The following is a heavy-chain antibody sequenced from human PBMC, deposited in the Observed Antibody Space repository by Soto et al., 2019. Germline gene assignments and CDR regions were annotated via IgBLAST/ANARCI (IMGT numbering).Heavy chain of an antibody. CDR1: GGTFRSFINYP. CDR2: IVPNVGTV. D-gene: IGHD2-21*01. CDR3: ARATLSHSADSGGDDSYFHGMDV. J-gene: IGHJ6*02. Sequence: SVKVSWPSSGGTFRSFINYPINWVRQAHGQGLEWMGGIVPNVGTVNYAQIFQDRVTIVADMSTATAYMELSRLTFEDTAVYYCARATLSHSADSGGDDSYFHGMDVWGQGTPVIVSS. V-gene: IGHV1-69*06.